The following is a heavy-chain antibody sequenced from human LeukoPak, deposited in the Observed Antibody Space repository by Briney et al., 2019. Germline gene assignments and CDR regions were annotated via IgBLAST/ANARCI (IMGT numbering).Heavy chain of an antibody. V-gene: IGHV3-33*01. CDR1: GFTFSSYG. D-gene: IGHD3-10*01. CDR2: IWYDGSNK. Sequence: GGSLRLSCAASGFTFSSYGMHWVRQAPGKGLEWVAVIWYDGSNKYYADSVKGRFTISRDNSKNTLYLQMNSLRAEDTAVYYCARDPLTHYPYFDYWGQGTLVTVSS. J-gene: IGHJ4*02. CDR3: ARDPLTHYPYFDY.